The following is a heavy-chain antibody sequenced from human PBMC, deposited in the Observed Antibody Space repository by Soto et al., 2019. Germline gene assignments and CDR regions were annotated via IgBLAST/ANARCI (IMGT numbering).Heavy chain of an antibody. J-gene: IGHJ4*02. V-gene: IGHV4-39*01. D-gene: IGHD3-9*01. CDR2: IYYSGST. Sequence: QLQLQESGPGLVKPSETLSLTCTVPGGSISSSSYYWGWIRQPPGKGLEWIGSIYYSGSTYYNPSLKSRVTISVDTSKNQFSLKLSSVTAADTAVYYCARQTTYYDILTGYYKAYYFDYWGQGTLVTVSS. CDR3: ARQTTYYDILTGYYKAYYFDY. CDR1: GGSISSSSYY.